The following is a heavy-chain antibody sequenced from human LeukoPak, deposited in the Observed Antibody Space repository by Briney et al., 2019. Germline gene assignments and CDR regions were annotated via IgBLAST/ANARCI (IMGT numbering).Heavy chain of an antibody. CDR2: ISSSGSTI. CDR1: GFTFSSYE. CDR3: AGVGGREAMGAFDI. V-gene: IGHV3-48*03. D-gene: IGHD1-26*01. Sequence: PGGSLRLSCAASGFTFSSYEMNWVRQAPGKGLEWVSYISSSGSTIYYADSVKGRFTISRDNAKNSLYLQMNSLRAEDTAVYYCAGVGGREAMGAFDIWGQGTMVTVSS. J-gene: IGHJ3*02.